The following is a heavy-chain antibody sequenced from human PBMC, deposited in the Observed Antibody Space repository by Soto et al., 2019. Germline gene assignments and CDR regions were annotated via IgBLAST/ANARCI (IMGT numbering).Heavy chain of an antibody. D-gene: IGHD5-18*01. V-gene: IGHV3-30*09. CDR2: ISYDGSNK. CDR3: SRGYAFDN. Sequence: GGSLRLSCAASGFTFSSYAMNWVRQAPGKGLEWVAVISYDGSNKYYADSVKGRFAISRDNSKNTLYLQMNSLRAEDTAVYYCSRGYAFDNWGQGTMVTVSS. CDR1: GFTFSSYA. J-gene: IGHJ3*02.